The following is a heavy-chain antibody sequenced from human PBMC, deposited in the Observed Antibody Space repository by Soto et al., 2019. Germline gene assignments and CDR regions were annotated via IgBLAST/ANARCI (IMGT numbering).Heavy chain of an antibody. CDR1: GFTLSDYR. D-gene: IGHD1-26*01. Sequence: EVQLVESGGGLVQPGGSLRLSCAASGFTLSDYRMDWVRLAPGKGLEWVARSRHKASGYTIEYAASVKDRFTISRDDSKTSLYLQMNSLKIEDTAVYYCSRDIGRHSFDYWGQGTPVTVSS. CDR2: SRHKASGYTI. J-gene: IGHJ4*02. CDR3: SRDIGRHSFDY. V-gene: IGHV3-72*01.